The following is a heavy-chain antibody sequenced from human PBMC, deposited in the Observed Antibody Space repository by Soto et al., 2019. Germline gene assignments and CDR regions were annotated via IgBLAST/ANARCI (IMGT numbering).Heavy chain of an antibody. CDR2: IYHSGST. D-gene: IGHD3-10*01. Sequence: PSETLSLTCAVSGDSISSSSWWSWVRQPPGKGLEWIGEIYHSGSTNDNPSLKSRVTMSVDKSKNQFSLKLSAVTAADTAVYYCARDPSGNNWFDPWGQGTLVT. V-gene: IGHV4-4*02. J-gene: IGHJ5*02. CDR3: ARDPSGNNWFDP. CDR1: GDSISSSSW.